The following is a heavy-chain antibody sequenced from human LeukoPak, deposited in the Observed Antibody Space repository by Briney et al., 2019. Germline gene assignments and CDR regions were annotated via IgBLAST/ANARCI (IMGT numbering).Heavy chain of an antibody. CDR2: IYYSGGT. D-gene: IGHD3-3*01. V-gene: IGHV4-39*07. Sequence: SETLSLTCTVSGGSISSSSYYWGWIRQPPGKGLEWIGSIYYSGGTYYNPSLKSRVTISVDTSKNRFSLKLSSVTAADTAVYYCARGQNYYDFWSGYYTPGYYFDYWGQGTLVTVSS. CDR3: ARGQNYYDFWSGYYTPGYYFDY. J-gene: IGHJ4*02. CDR1: GGSISSSSYY.